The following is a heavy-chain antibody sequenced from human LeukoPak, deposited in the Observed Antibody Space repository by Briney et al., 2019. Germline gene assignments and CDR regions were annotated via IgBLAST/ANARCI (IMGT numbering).Heavy chain of an antibody. CDR1: GFPFSSYE. D-gene: IGHD3-10*01. J-gene: IGHJ4*02. V-gene: IGHV3-48*03. Sequence: PGGSLRLSCTASGFPFSSYEVTWVRQAPGKGLEWISYISNSGLTIYYADSVKGRFTISRDNAKNSLYLQMNSLRLEDTAFYYCVRIEGGVRGLSPDYWGQGTLVTASS. CDR2: ISNSGLTI. CDR3: VRIEGGVRGLSPDY.